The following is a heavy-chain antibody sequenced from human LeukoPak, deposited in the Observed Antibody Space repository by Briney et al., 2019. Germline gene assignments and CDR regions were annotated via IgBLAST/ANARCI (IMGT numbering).Heavy chain of an antibody. CDR2: ISGSGGST. CDR3: ARGLRYYGSGSHYKYAFDI. Sequence: PGGSLRLSCAASGFTFSSYAMSWVRQAPGKGLEWVSAISGSGGSTYYADSVKGRFTISRDNAKNSLYLQMNSLRAEDTALYHCARGLRYYGSGSHYKYAFDIWGQGTMVTVSS. CDR1: GFTFSSYA. V-gene: IGHV3-23*01. D-gene: IGHD3-10*01. J-gene: IGHJ3*02.